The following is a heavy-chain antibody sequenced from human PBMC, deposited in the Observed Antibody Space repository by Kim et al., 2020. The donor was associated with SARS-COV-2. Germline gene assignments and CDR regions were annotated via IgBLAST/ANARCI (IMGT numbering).Heavy chain of an antibody. CDR1: GGSISSSSYY. CDR3: ARHGLLGRDIVVVPAAEFDY. J-gene: IGHJ4*02. Sequence: SETLSLTCTVSGGSISSSSYYWGWIRQPPGKGLEWIGSIYYSGSTYYNPSLKSRVTISVDTSKNQFSLKLSSVTAADTAVYYCARHGLLGRDIVVVPAAEFDYWGQGTLVTVSS. CDR2: IYYSGST. D-gene: IGHD2-2*01. V-gene: IGHV4-39*01.